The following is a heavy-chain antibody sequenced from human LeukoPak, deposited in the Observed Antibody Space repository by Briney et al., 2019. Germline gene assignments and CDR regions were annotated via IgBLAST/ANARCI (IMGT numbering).Heavy chain of an antibody. Sequence: GGSLRLSCAASGFTFSSYSMNWVRQAPGKGLEWVSYISSSSSTIYYADSVKGRFTISRDNAKNSLYLQMNSLRAEDTAVYYCARLGGEPDYWGRGTLVTVSS. J-gene: IGHJ4*02. CDR3: ARLGGEPDY. D-gene: IGHD1-26*01. CDR1: GFTFSSYS. CDR2: ISSSSSTI. V-gene: IGHV3-48*01.